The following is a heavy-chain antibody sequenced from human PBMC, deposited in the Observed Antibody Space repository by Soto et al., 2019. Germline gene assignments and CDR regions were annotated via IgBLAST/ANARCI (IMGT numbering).Heavy chain of an antibody. Sequence: QVQLVESGGGVVQPGRSLRLSCAASGFTFSSYAMHWVRKAPGKGLEWVAVISYDGSNKYYADSVKGRFTISRDNSKNTLYLQMNSLRAEDTAVYYCARVPSSSGRAHFDYWGQGTLVTVSS. CDR3: ARVPSSSGRAHFDY. D-gene: IGHD2-15*01. CDR2: ISYDGSNK. V-gene: IGHV3-30-3*01. J-gene: IGHJ4*02. CDR1: GFTFSSYA.